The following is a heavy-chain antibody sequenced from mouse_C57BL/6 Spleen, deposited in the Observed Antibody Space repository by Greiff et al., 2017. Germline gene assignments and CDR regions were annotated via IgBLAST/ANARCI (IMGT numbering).Heavy chain of an antibody. Sequence: QVQLQQPGAELVRPGSSVKLSCKASGYTFTSYWMHWVKQRPIQGLEWIGYIDPSDSGTHYNQKFKDKATLTVDKSSSTAYMQLSSLTSEDSAVYYCARKDGYDSSFYWYFDVWGTGTTVTVSS. D-gene: IGHD1-1*01. CDR3: ARKDGYDSSFYWYFDV. CDR1: GYTFTSYW. CDR2: IDPSDSGT. J-gene: IGHJ1*03. V-gene: IGHV1-52*01.